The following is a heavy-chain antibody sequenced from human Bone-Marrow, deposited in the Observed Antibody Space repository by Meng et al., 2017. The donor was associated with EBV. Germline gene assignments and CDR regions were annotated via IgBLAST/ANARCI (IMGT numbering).Heavy chain of an antibody. J-gene: IGHJ4*02. CDR3: AKESYLEVGDY. CDR2: ISGSGGST. V-gene: IGHV3-23*01. Sequence: EVQFLESGGGLVQPGGALRLFCVGSGYNFSTYAMSWVRQATGKGLEWVSAISGSGGSTYYTDSVKGRFTISRDNSKKTLHLQMNSLRVEDTAVYYCAKESYLEVGDYWGQGTLVTVSS. D-gene: IGHD3-10*01. CDR1: GYNFSTYA.